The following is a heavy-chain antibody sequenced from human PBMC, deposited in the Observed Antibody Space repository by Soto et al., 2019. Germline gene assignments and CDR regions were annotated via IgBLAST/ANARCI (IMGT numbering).Heavy chain of an antibody. CDR1: GYTFTSYG. CDR3: AKDAVPRKGEWDWFDP. V-gene: IGHV1-18*01. J-gene: IGHJ5*02. D-gene: IGHD6-19*01. CDR2: ISAYNGNT. Sequence: ASVKVSCKASGYTFTSYGISWVRQAPGQGLEWMGWISAYNGNTNYAQKLQGRVTMTTDTSTSTAYMELRSLRSDDTAIYYCAKDAVPRKGEWDWFDPWGQGNLVTVSS.